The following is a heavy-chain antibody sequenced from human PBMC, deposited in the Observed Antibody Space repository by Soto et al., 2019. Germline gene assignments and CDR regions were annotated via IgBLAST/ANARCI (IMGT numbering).Heavy chain of an antibody. CDR3: ARDLVPSAMMTTVPYFDF. CDR2: LSSSGDSL. Sequence: PGGSLGLSCAASGFTFSDYYMSWMRQAPGKGLEWLSYLSSSGDSLYYADSVKGRFTISRDNAKNSLYLQMNSLRAEDTAIYYCARDLVPSAMMTTVPYFDFWGQGAQVTVSS. D-gene: IGHD2-2*01. V-gene: IGHV3-11*01. CDR1: GFTFSDYY. J-gene: IGHJ4*02.